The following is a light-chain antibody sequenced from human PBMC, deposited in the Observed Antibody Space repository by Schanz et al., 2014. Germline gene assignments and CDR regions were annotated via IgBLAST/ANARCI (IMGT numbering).Light chain of an antibody. CDR2: GAS. Sequence: EIVMTQSPVTLSVSPGERATLSCRASQSVSSNLAWYQQKPGQAPRLLIYGASTRATGIPARFSGSGSGTEFTLIISSLQSEDFAVYYCQHYGSSPETFGRGTTVEIK. CDR3: QHYGSSPET. V-gene: IGKV3-15*01. J-gene: IGKJ1*01. CDR1: QSVSSN.